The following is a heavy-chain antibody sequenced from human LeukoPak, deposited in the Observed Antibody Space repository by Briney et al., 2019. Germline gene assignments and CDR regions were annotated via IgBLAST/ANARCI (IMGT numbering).Heavy chain of an antibody. CDR2: ISRSSSTI. CDR1: GFTFSSYS. Sequence: GGSLRLSCAASGFTFSSYSMKWVRQAPGKGLEWVSYISRSSSTIYYADSVKGRFTISRDNAKNSLYLQMNSLRDEDTAVYYCASDNYYGDAFDIWGQGTMVAVSS. D-gene: IGHD3-10*01. V-gene: IGHV3-48*02. J-gene: IGHJ3*02. CDR3: ASDNYYGDAFDI.